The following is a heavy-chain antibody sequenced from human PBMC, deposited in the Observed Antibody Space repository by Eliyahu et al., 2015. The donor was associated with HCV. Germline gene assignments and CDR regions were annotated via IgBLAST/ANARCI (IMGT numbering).Heavy chain of an antibody. CDR3: GRHGASNRRRTYYYYYGMDV. V-gene: IGHV4-39*01. CDR1: GGPISRSTYY. Sequence: QLQLQESGPGLVKSSETLSLTCTVSGGPISRSTYYWGWIRQPPGKGLEWLGTTYYSGNTYYNPSLMSRVTISVDTSKNQFSLKLSSVTAADTAVYYCGRHGASNRRRTYYYYYGMDVWGQGTTVTVSS. CDR2: TYYSGNT. J-gene: IGHJ6*02. D-gene: IGHD4/OR15-4a*01.